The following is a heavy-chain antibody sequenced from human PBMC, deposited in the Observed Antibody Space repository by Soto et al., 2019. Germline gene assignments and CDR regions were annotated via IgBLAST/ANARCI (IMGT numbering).Heavy chain of an antibody. Sequence: SETLSLTCTVSGGSISSSSYYWGWIRQPPGKGLEWIGSIYYSGSTYYNPSLKSRVTISVDTSNNQFSLKLSSVTAADTAVYYCARRGGFYSSSSGYYFDYWGQGTLVTVSS. D-gene: IGHD6-6*01. J-gene: IGHJ4*02. CDR1: GGSISSSSYY. CDR2: IYYSGST. V-gene: IGHV4-39*07. CDR3: ARRGGFYSSSSGYYFDY.